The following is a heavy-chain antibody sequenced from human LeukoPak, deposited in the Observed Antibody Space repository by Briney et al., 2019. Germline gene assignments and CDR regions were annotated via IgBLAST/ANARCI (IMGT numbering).Heavy chain of an antibody. CDR3: AKEFTIFGVVPDFDY. V-gene: IGHV3-30*02. CDR2: IRYDGSNK. CDR1: GFTFSSYG. J-gene: IGHJ4*02. Sequence: GGSLRLSCAASGFTFSSYGMHWVRQAPGKGLEGVAFIRYDGSNKYYADSVKGRFTISRDNSKNTLYLQMNSLRAEDTAVYYCAKEFTIFGVVPDFDYWGQGTLVTVSS. D-gene: IGHD3-3*01.